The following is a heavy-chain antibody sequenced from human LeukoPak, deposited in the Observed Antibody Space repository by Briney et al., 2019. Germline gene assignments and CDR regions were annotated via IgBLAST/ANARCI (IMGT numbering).Heavy chain of an antibody. J-gene: IGHJ4*02. V-gene: IGHV3-7*01. CDR1: GFTFSSFW. Sequence: PGGSLRLSCAASGFTFSSFWMSWVRQAPGRGLEWVATIRQDGSQKYYLDSVKGRFTISRDNAKNSLDLQMNRLTAEDTAVYYCIGAWYWGLGTLVTVSS. D-gene: IGHD4/OR15-4a*01. CDR3: IGAWY. CDR2: IRQDGSQK.